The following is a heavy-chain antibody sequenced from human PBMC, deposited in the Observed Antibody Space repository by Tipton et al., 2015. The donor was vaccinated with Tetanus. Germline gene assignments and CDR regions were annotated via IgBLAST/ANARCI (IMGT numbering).Heavy chain of an antibody. D-gene: IGHD1-26*01. CDR2: ISGSGAT. J-gene: IGHJ5*02. Sequence: TLSLTCTVSGASLRGGDYHWSWIRQPPGKGLEWLAYISGSGATNSNYYLKSRITMTRDTSRNQFSLTLTSVTAADTAVYYCARAYYDSSKKGPFDPWGQGSLVFVSS. CDR3: ARAYYDSSKKGPFDP. V-gene: IGHV4-61*08. CDR1: GASLRGGDYH.